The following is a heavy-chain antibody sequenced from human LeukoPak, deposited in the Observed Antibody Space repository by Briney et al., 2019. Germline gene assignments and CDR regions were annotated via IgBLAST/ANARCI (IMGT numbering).Heavy chain of an antibody. D-gene: IGHD7-27*01. Sequence: SETLSLTCTVSGGSISSYYWSWIRQPPEKGLEWIGYIDYSGSANYNPSLKSRVTISVDTSKNQFSLKLSSVTAADTAVYYCARVPGASYMDVWGQGTTVTVSS. V-gene: IGHV4-59*01. J-gene: IGHJ6*02. CDR1: GGSISSYY. CDR2: IDYSGSA. CDR3: ARVPGASYMDV.